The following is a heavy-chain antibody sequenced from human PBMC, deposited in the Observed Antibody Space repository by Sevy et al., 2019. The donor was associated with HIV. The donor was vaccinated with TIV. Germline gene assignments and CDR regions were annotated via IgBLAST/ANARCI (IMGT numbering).Heavy chain of an antibody. V-gene: IGHV1-8*01. CDR3: AAGLPNPYGWGSYHLDY. D-gene: IGHD3-10*01. CDR2: MNPNSGNT. CDR1: GYTFTSYD. Sequence: ASVKVSCKASGYTFTSYDINWVRQATGQGLEWMGWMNPNSGNTGYAQKFQGRVTMNRNTSISTAYMELSSLRSKDTAVYYCAAGLPNPYGWGSYHLDYWGQGTLVTVSS. J-gene: IGHJ4*02.